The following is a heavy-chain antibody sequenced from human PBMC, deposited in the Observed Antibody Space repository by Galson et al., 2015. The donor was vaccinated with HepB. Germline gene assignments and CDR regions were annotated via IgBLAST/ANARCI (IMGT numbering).Heavy chain of an antibody. J-gene: IGHJ4*02. V-gene: IGHV6-1*01. D-gene: IGHD1-26*01. CDR2: TFYRSRWYY. CDR1: GDSVSTNTGA. CDR3: ARDGRDEEDSGSSYALHY. Sequence: CAISGDSVSTNTGAWHWIRQSPSRGLEWLGRTFYRSRWYYEYAVPVRGRITINPDTSKNQFSLQLNFVTPEDSAVYYCARDGRDEEDSGSSYALHYWGLGTVVTVTS.